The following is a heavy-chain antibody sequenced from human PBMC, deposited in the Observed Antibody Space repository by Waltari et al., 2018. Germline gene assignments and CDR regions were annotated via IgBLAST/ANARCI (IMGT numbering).Heavy chain of an antibody. J-gene: IGHJ4*02. D-gene: IGHD6-19*01. CDR2: INPSGGST. CDR1: GYTFTSYY. CDR3: ARGRSGWSYYFDY. V-gene: IGHV1-46*01. Sequence: QVQLVQSGAEVKKPGASVKVSCKASGYTFTSYYMHWIRQTPGQGLEWMGRINPSGGSTSYVQKCQGRVTMTTDTSTSTVYMELSSLRSEDTAVYYCARGRSGWSYYFDYWGQGTLVTVSS.